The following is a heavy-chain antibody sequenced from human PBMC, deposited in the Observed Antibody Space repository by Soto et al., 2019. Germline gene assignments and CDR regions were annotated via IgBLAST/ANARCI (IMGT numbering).Heavy chain of an antibody. CDR2: ISYDGSNK. D-gene: IGHD5-12*01. CDR3: ARDERRKRWLQSDGEYYYYYYGMDV. V-gene: IGHV3-30-3*01. J-gene: IGHJ6*02. Sequence: GGSLRLSCAASGFTFSSYAMHWVRQAPGKGLEWVAVISYDGSNKYYADSVKGRFTISRDNSKNTLYLQMNSLRAEDTAVYYCARDERRKRWLQSDGEYYYYYYGMDVWGQGTTVTVSS. CDR1: GFTFSSYA.